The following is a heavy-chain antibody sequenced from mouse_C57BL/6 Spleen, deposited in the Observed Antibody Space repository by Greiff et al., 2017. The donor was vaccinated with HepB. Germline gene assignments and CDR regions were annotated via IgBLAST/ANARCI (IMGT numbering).Heavy chain of an antibody. CDR1: GYTFTSYT. V-gene: IGHV1-4*01. Sequence: QVQLKESGAELARPGASVKMSCKASGYTFTSYTMHWVKQRPGQGLEWIGYINPSSGYTKYNQKFKDKATLTADKSSSTAYMQLSSLTSEDSAVYYCARHGSSYDWFAYWGQGTLVTVSA. CDR3: ARHGSSYDWFAY. J-gene: IGHJ3*01. CDR2: INPSSGYT. D-gene: IGHD1-1*01.